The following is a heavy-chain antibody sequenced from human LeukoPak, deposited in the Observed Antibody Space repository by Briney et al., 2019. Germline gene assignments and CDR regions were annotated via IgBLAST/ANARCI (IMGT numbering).Heavy chain of an antibody. D-gene: IGHD2-2*01. V-gene: IGHV3-23*01. Sequence: PGRSLRLSCAASGFAFSSYAMSWVRQAPGNGLEWVSAISGSGGDTFYADSVKGRFTISRDNSKNTLCLQMNSLRAEDTAVYYCAKFEGYCSSSCSSKPTGWYFDYWGQGTLVTVSS. J-gene: IGHJ4*02. CDR2: ISGSGGDT. CDR3: AKFEGYCSSSCSSKPTGWYFDY. CDR1: GFAFSSYA.